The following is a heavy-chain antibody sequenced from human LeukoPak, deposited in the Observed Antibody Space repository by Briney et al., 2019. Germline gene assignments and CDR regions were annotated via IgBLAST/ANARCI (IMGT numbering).Heavy chain of an antibody. V-gene: IGHV7-4-1*02. J-gene: IGHJ4*02. CDR2: IDTNTGNP. CDR3: ANCYDSSGFFAY. Sequence: GASVKVSCKGSGYTFTKCAISWVRQAPGQGLEYMGWIDTNTGNPTYAQGFTGRFVFSLDTSVSTAYLQISSLKAEDSAIYFCANCYDSSGFFAYWGQGTLVTVPS. CDR1: GYTFTKCA. D-gene: IGHD3-22*01.